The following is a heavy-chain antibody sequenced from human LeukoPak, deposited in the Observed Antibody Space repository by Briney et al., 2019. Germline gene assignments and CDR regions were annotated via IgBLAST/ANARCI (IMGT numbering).Heavy chain of an antibody. CDR3: ARDPLSSYGPYYVDY. CDR1: GVTFSDYY. Sequence: RGALRVSCAAPGVTFSDYYMSWIREAPGRGGGWVSYISSSSSYTNFADSVKGRFTISRDNTTKSTYLQINSLRAADTAVYYCARDPLSSYGPYYVDYWGQGTLVTASS. V-gene: IGHV3-11*05. CDR2: ISSSSSYT. D-gene: IGHD5-18*01. J-gene: IGHJ4*02.